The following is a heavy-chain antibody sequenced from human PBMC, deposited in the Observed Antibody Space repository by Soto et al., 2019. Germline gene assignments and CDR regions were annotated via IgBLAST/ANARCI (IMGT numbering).Heavy chain of an antibody. Sequence: GESLKIACKASGYSFVNYWIAWVRQMPGEGLEWMGIIYPGDSDTRYSPSFQGQVTISADKSITTAYLQWSRLRASDTAMYYCARRRRGSGYDFDFWGQGTLVTVSP. CDR3: ARRRRGSGYDFDF. V-gene: IGHV5-51*01. J-gene: IGHJ4*02. CDR2: IYPGDSDT. D-gene: IGHD3-22*01. CDR1: GYSFVNYW.